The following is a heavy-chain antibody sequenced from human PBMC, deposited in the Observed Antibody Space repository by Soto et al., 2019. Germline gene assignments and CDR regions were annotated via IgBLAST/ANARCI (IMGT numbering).Heavy chain of an antibody. CDR3: ARSLRFLEWSSLNNWFDP. CDR1: GGSISNYY. V-gene: IGHV4-39*01. Sequence: SETLSLTCTVSGGSISNYYWGWIRQPPGKGLEWIGSIYYSGSTYYNPSLKSRVTISVDTSKNQFSLKLSSVTAADTAVYYCARSLRFLEWSSLNNWFDPWGQGTLVTVSS. CDR2: IYYSGST. J-gene: IGHJ5*02. D-gene: IGHD3-3*01.